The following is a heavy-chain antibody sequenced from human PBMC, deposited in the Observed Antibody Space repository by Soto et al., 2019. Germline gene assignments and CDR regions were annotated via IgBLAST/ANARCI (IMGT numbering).Heavy chain of an antibody. V-gene: IGHV1-69*01. J-gene: IGHJ6*02. D-gene: IGHD2-2*01. CDR1: GGTFGSYA. CDR2: IIPIPGTA. Sequence: QVQLVQSGAEVKKPESSVKVSCKASGGTFGSYAISWLRQAPGQGLEWMGGIIPIPGTANYAQKFQGRVTIAADESTSTAYMELSSLRSEDTPVYYCARSQGSSTSLEIYYYYYYGMDVWGQGTTVTVSS. CDR3: ARSQGSSTSLEIYYYYYYGMDV.